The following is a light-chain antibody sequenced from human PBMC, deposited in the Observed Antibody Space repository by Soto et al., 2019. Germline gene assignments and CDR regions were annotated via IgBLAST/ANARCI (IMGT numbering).Light chain of an antibody. V-gene: IGLV1-44*01. Sequence: QPVLSQPPSASGTPGQRVTISCSGRTSNIGSNSVTWYQQLQGTAPKVVIYSNDQWPSGVPDRFSGSKSGSSASLAISGLQSEDEADYYCAAWDDSLNGPVFGGVTKLTVL. J-gene: IGLJ3*02. CDR3: AAWDDSLNGPV. CDR1: TSNIGSNS. CDR2: SND.